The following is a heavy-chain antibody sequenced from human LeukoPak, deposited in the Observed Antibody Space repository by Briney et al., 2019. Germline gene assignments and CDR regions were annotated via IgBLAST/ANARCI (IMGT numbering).Heavy chain of an antibody. D-gene: IGHD1-14*01. Sequence: PGGSLRLSCAASGFTFSSYGMHWVRQAPGKGLEWVAFIRYDGSNKYYADSVKGRFTISRGNSKNTLYLQMNSLRAEDTAVYYCAKDTTPPKAGFDPWGQGTLVTVSS. CDR3: AKDTTPPKAGFDP. CDR2: IRYDGSNK. CDR1: GFTFSSYG. J-gene: IGHJ5*02. V-gene: IGHV3-30*02.